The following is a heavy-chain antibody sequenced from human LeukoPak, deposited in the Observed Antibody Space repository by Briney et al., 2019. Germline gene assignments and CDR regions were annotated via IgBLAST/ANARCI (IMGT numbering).Heavy chain of an antibody. CDR3: ARLYCSSTSCHYGMDV. V-gene: IGHV3-11*01. D-gene: IGHD2-2*01. CDR1: GFTFSDYY. CDR2: ISSSGSTI. J-gene: IGHJ6*02. Sequence: GGSLRLSCAASGFTFSDYYMSWIRQAPGKGLEWVSYISSSGSTIYYADSVKGRFTISRDNAKNSLYLQMNSLRAEDTAVYYCARLYCSSTSCHYGMDVWGQGTTVTVSS.